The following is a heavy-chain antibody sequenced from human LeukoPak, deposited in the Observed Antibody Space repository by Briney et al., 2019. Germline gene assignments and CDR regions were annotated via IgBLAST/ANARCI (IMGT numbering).Heavy chain of an antibody. Sequence: PGGSLRLSCSASGFTFSDYYMSWIRQAPGKGLEWLSYISRSSSDTKYADSVEGRFTISRDNAKNSLYLQINSLRVEDTAVYYCARDRGEQQLWVGLDVWGQGTTVTVSS. CDR3: ARDRGEQQLWVGLDV. CDR2: ISRSSSDT. CDR1: GFTFSDYY. J-gene: IGHJ6*02. D-gene: IGHD6-13*01. V-gene: IGHV3-11*05.